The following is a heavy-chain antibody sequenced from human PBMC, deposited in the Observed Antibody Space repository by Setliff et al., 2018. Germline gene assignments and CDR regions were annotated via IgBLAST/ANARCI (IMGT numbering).Heavy chain of an antibody. CDR3: AREFVVISFVKNIHHHYGMDV. Sequence: SETLSLTCTVSGGFLSSGSNYWGWFRQPAGKGLEWIGRIYTTGTTNYSPSLTGRVTISADTSKNQISLKLSSVSAADTAVYYCAREFVVISFVKNIHHHYGMDVWGQGTTVTV. V-gene: IGHV4-61*02. J-gene: IGHJ6*02. CDR2: IYTTGTT. D-gene: IGHD2-21*01. CDR1: GGFLSSGSNY.